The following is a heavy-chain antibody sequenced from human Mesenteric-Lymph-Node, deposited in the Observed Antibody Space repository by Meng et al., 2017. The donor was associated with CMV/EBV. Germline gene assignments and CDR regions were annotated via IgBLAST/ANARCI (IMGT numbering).Heavy chain of an antibody. Sequence: SVKVSCKAPGGTFNNYAFSWVRQAPGQGLEWMGGIIPVLATAKYAQKFQDRVTLTTDESTTTAYMELSGLRSEDTAVYYCAKARWQFYSDSSDYYYFHHTWGQGTLVTVSS. CDR1: GGTFNNYA. V-gene: IGHV1-69*05. J-gene: IGHJ5*02. CDR2: IIPVLATA. D-gene: IGHD3-22*01. CDR3: AKARWQFYSDSSDYYYFHHT.